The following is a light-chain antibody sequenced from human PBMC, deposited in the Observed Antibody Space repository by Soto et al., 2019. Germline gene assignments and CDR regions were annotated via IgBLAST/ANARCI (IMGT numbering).Light chain of an antibody. CDR3: AAWDDSLNGYV. Sequence: QSVLTQPPSASGTHGQRVTISCSGSSSNIGSNSVNWYQQLPGTAPKLLIHSKNQRPSGVPDRFSGSKSGTSASLAISGLQSEDEADYYCAAWDDSLNGYVFGTGTKLTVL. CDR2: SKN. CDR1: SSNIGSNS. V-gene: IGLV1-44*01. J-gene: IGLJ1*01.